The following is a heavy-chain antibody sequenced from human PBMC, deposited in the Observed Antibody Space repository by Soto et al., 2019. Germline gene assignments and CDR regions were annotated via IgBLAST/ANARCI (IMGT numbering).Heavy chain of an antibody. Sequence: ASVKVSCKASGYTFTSYGISWVRQAPGQGLEWMGWISAYNGNTNYAQKLQGRVTMTTDTSTSTAYMELRSLRSDDTAVYYCARTSSSSRYGFREYYFDYWGQGTLVTVSS. CDR1: GYTFTSYG. J-gene: IGHJ4*02. CDR3: ARTSSSSRYGFREYYFDY. V-gene: IGHV1-18*01. CDR2: ISAYNGNT. D-gene: IGHD6-13*01.